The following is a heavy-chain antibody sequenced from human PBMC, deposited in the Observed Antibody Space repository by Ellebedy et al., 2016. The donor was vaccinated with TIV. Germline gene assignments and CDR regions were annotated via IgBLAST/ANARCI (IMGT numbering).Heavy chain of an antibody. Sequence: GESLKISCTPSGFSFSTYSMSLVRQTPGKGLEWISYIDSGSRTIYYAESVKGRFTISRDNARGSLYLQMDSLRAEDTALYYCVRANFPTPIFYFDLWGQGTPVTVSS. CDR3: VRANFPTPIFYFDL. CDR1: GFSFSTYS. J-gene: IGHJ4*02. D-gene: IGHD3-3*02. CDR2: IDSGSRTI. V-gene: IGHV3-48*01.